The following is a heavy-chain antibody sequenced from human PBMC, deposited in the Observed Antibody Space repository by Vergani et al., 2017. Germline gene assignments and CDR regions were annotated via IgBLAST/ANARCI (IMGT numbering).Heavy chain of an antibody. Sequence: QLQLQESGSGLVKPSQTLSLTCAVSGGSISSGGYSWSWLRQPQGKGLEWIGYIYHSGSTYYNPSLKSRVTISVDRSKKQLSLKISSVTAADTAVYYWARGYWSSTSCFNWFDPWGQGILVIVSS. CDR3: ARGYWSSTSCFNWFDP. D-gene: IGHD2-2*01. CDR2: IYHSGST. CDR1: GGSISSGGYS. V-gene: IGHV4-30-2*01. J-gene: IGHJ5*02.